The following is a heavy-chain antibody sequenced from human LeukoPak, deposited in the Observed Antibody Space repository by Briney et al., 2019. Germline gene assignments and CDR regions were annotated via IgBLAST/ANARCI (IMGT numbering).Heavy chain of an antibody. J-gene: IGHJ6*03. CDR2: IYYRPTT. Sequence: PSETLSLTCTVSGASIGSSLYFWGWFRQPPGKGLEWIGSIYYRPTTYYNPSLKSRGTISLDTSNNQFSLKLTSVTAADTAFCYCARGGKRNWDYYYMDVWGKGTTVTVSS. D-gene: IGHD4-23*01. V-gene: IGHV4-39*07. CDR1: GASIGSSLYF. CDR3: ARGGKRNWDYYYMDV.